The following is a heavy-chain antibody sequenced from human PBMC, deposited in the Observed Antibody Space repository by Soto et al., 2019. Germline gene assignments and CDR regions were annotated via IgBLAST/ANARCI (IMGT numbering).Heavy chain of an antibody. CDR1: GYTFTSYG. V-gene: IGHV1-18*01. D-gene: IGHD2-21*02. Sequence: SVKVSCKASGYTFTSYGISWVRQAPGQGLEWMGWISAYNGNTNYAQKLQGRVTMTTDTSTSTAYMELRSLRSDDTAVYYCARSSYCGGDCPTASFDYWGQGTLVTVSS. J-gene: IGHJ4*02. CDR2: ISAYNGNT. CDR3: ARSSYCGGDCPTASFDY.